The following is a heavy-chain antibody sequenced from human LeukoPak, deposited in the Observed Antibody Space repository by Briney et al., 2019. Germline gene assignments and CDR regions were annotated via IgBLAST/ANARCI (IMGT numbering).Heavy chain of an antibody. Sequence: SETLSLTCTVSGGSISSDYWSWIRQPPGKGLEWIGYVYYSGSTYYNPSLKSRVTISVDTSKNQFSLKLSSVTAADTAVYYCARGDCSGGSCYFDYWGQGTLVTVSS. CDR3: ARGDCSGGSCYFDY. D-gene: IGHD2-15*01. CDR2: VYYSGST. CDR1: GGSISSDY. J-gene: IGHJ4*02. V-gene: IGHV4-59*12.